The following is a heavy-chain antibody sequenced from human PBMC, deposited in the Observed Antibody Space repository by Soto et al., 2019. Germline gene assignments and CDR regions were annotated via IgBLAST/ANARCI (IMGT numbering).Heavy chain of an antibody. CDR3: AIDESDDYVWGSFHS. CDR2: IDPLAGTT. Sequence: ASVKVSCKASGYTFSTHYIHWVRQAPGQGLEWMGIIDPLAGTTSYVQKFQGRVTMTRDTSTTTVYMELSDLTSEDTAVYYCAIDESDDYVWGSFHSWGQGTPVTV. CDR1: GYTFSTHY. D-gene: IGHD3-16*01. V-gene: IGHV1-46*01. J-gene: IGHJ5*02.